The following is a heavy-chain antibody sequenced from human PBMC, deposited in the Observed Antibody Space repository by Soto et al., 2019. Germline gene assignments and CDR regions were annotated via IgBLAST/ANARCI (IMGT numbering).Heavy chain of an antibody. J-gene: IGHJ4*02. CDR2: IVVGSGNT. Sequence: GASVKVSCKASGFTFTSSAVQWVRQARGKRLEWIGWIVVGSGNTNYAQKFQERVTFTRDMSTSTAYMELRSLRSYDTAVYYCGAPAVATAFDFWGQGTLVTVSS. V-gene: IGHV1-58*01. CDR1: GFTFTSSA. D-gene: IGHD5-12*01. CDR3: GAPAVATAFDF.